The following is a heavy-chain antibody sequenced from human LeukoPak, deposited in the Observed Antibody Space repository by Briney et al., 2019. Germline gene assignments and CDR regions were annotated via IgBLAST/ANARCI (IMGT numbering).Heavy chain of an antibody. J-gene: IGHJ4*02. CDR1: GGSISSGSYY. CDR3: ARDIDYGGNSSFDY. CDR2: IYTSGST. D-gene: IGHD4-23*01. Sequence: SETLSLTCTVSGGSISSGSYYGSWIRQPAGKGLEWIGRIYTSGSTNYNPSLKSRVTISVDTSKNQFSLKLSSVTAADTAVYYCARDIDYGGNSSFDYWGQGTLVTVSS. V-gene: IGHV4-61*02.